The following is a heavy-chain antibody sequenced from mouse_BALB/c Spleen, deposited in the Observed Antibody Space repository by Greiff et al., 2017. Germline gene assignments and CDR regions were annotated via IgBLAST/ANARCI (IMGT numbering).Heavy chain of an antibody. CDR3: ARGSSHYAMDY. V-gene: IGHV5-4*02. J-gene: IGHJ4*01. CDR2: ISDGGSYT. Sequence: EVHLVESGGGLVKPGGSLKLSCAASGFTFSDYYMYWVRQTPEKRLEWVATISDGGSYTYYPDSVKGRFTISRDNAKNNLYLQMSSLTSEDTAMYYCARGSSHYAMDYWGQGTSVTVSS. CDR1: GFTFSDYY. D-gene: IGHD1-1*01.